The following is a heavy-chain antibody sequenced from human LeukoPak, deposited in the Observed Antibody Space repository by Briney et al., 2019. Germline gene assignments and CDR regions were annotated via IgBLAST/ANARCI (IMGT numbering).Heavy chain of an antibody. J-gene: IGHJ2*01. Sequence: PGGSLRLSCAASGFTFSDYYMSWIRQAPGKGLEWIGEINHSGSTNYNPSLKSRVTISVDTSKNQFSLKLSSVTAADTAVYYCARGPNRKKQQLVRYFDLWGRGTLVTVS. CDR3: ARGPNRKKQQLVRYFDL. CDR1: GFTFSDYY. D-gene: IGHD6-13*01. CDR2: INHSGST. V-gene: IGHV4-34*01.